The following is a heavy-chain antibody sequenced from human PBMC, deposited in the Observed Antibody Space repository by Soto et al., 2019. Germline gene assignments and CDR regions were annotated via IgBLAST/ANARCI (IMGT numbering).Heavy chain of an antibody. D-gene: IGHD2-2*01. CDR3: AKGQQGSTTSCHFYYYGMDV. CDR1: GFTFSTYA. Sequence: QVQLVESGGGVVQPGRSLRLSCAASGFTFSTYAMHWVRQAPGKGLEWLAVMSYDGRDKYYADSVKGRLTISRDNSKNTLYLQMNSLRPEDTAVYYCAKGQQGSTTSCHFYYYGMDVWGQGTTVAVSS. V-gene: IGHV3-30*18. J-gene: IGHJ6*02. CDR2: MSYDGRDK.